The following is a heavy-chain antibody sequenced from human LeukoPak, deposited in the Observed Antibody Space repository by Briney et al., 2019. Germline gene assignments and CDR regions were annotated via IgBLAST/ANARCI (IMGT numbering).Heavy chain of an antibody. CDR3: ARGNPYAS. CDR2: IHYTGTT. Sequence: SETLSLTCTVSGGSISGSSSYWGWIRQPPGKGLDYIGSIHYTGTTYYNPSLKSRVTLSVDTSQNQFSLKLTSVTAADTAVYYCARGNPYASWGQGTLVTVSS. CDR1: GGSISGSSSY. V-gene: IGHV4-39*01. D-gene: IGHD1-14*01. J-gene: IGHJ5*02.